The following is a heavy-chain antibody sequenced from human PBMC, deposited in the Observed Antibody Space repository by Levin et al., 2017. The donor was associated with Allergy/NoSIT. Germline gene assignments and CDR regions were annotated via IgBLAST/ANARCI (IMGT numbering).Heavy chain of an antibody. J-gene: IGHJ3*02. CDR3: ARARNWNYNTLHDAFDI. Sequence: ASVKVSCKASGYTFTSYGISWVRQAPGQGLEWMGWISAYNGNTNYAQKLQGRVTMTTDTSTSTAYMELRSLRSDDTAVYYCARARNWNYNTLHDAFDIWGQGTMVTVSS. D-gene: IGHD1-7*01. CDR1: GYTFTSYG. CDR2: ISAYNGNT. V-gene: IGHV1-18*01.